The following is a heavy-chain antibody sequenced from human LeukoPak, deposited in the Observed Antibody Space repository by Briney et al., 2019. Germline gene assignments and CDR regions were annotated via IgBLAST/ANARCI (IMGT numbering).Heavy chain of an antibody. J-gene: IGHJ4*02. CDR3: AKSIAAAVPPPDYFDS. CDR2: IRYDGSNK. CDR1: GFTFSRYA. Sequence: SGGSLRLSCAASGFTFSRYAMHWVRQAPGKGLEWVAFIRYDGSNKYYADSVKGRFTISRDNSKNTLYLQMNSLRAEDTAVYYCAKSIAAAVPPPDYFDSWGKEPLVTASS. D-gene: IGHD6-25*01. V-gene: IGHV3-30*02.